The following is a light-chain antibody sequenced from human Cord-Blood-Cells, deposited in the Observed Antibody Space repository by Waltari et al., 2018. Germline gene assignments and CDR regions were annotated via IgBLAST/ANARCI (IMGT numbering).Light chain of an antibody. Sequence: DIVMTHSPDYLAVSLGERATINCKSSQSVLYSSNNKNYLAWYQQKPGQPPKLLIYWASTREAGVPDRFSGSGSGTDFTLTISSLQAEDVAVYYCQQYYSTPLTFGQGTKVEIK. CDR1: QSVLYSSNNKNY. J-gene: IGKJ1*01. V-gene: IGKV4-1*01. CDR3: QQYYSTPLT. CDR2: WAS.